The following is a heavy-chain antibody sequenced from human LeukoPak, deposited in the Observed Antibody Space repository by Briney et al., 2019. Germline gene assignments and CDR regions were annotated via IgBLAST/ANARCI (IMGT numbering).Heavy chain of an antibody. CDR1: GVSISSYY. Sequence: SETLSLTCTVSGVSISSYYWSWLRQPAGKGLEWIGRIYTSGSTNYNPSLKSRVTMSVDTSKNQFSLKLSSVTAADTAVYYCARDDSSGSVFDYWGQGTLVTVSS. CDR3: ARDDSSGSVFDY. V-gene: IGHV4-4*07. D-gene: IGHD3-22*01. J-gene: IGHJ4*02. CDR2: IYTSGST.